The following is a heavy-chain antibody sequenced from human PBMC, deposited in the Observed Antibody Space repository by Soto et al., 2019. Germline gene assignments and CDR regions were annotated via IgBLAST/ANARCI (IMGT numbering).Heavy chain of an antibody. V-gene: IGHV3-23*01. J-gene: IGHJ4*02. CDR2: ISGSGGST. Sequence: PGGSLRLSCAASGFTFSSYAMSWVRQAPGKGLEWVSAISGSGGSTYYADSVKGRFTISRDTSKNTLYLQMNSLRAEDTAVYYCAKDQVTMVRGVIIMLAPFDYWGQGTLVTVSS. D-gene: IGHD3-10*01. CDR3: AKDQVTMVRGVIIMLAPFDY. CDR1: GFTFSSYA.